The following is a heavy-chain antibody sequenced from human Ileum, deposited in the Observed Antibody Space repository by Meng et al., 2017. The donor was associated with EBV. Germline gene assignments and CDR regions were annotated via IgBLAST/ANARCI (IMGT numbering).Heavy chain of an antibody. J-gene: IGHJ4*02. CDR2: INSEGSST. Sequence: EGKLVRAGGGLVRLGGSPGLSCAASGLTLISYWVHWLRQAPGKGLVWVSRINSEGSSTEYADSVRGRFTISRDNVKNMLYLQMTSLTAEDTAVYYCARGMRSYGDYLGYWGQGTLVTVSS. D-gene: IGHD4-17*01. CDR1: GLTLISYW. CDR3: ARGMRSYGDYLGY. V-gene: IGHV3-74*03.